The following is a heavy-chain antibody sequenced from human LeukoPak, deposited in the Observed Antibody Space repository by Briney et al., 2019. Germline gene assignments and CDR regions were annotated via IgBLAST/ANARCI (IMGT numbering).Heavy chain of an antibody. V-gene: IGHV3-74*01. CDR1: GFTFSNPW. CDR3: AKISMVHFDY. D-gene: IGHD4/OR15-4a*01. Sequence: GGSLRLSCAASGFTFSNPWMHWVRQAPGKGLVWVSRLDSDGSSTTYADSVKGRFTISRDNAKNTLYLQMNSLRAEDTAVYYCAKISMVHFDYWGQGTLVTVSS. CDR2: LDSDGSST. J-gene: IGHJ4*02.